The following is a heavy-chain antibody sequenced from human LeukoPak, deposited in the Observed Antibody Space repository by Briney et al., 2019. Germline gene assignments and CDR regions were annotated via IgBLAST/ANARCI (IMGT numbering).Heavy chain of an antibody. CDR1: GYTLTELS. V-gene: IGHV1-24*01. J-gene: IGHJ4*02. Sequence: ASVKVSCKVSGYTLTELSMHWVRQAPGKGLEWMGGFDPEDGETIYAQKFQGRVTMTEDTSTDTAYMELSSLRSEDTAVYYCATAPLAAAALFAFDYWGQGTLVTVSS. CDR3: ATAPLAAAALFAFDY. D-gene: IGHD6-13*01. CDR2: FDPEDGET.